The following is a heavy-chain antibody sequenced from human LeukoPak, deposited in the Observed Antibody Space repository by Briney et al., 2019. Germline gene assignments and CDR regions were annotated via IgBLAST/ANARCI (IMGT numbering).Heavy chain of an antibody. CDR2: VSSNGGST. V-gene: IGHV3-64*01. CDR1: GFTFSTYA. J-gene: IGHJ4*02. CDR3: ARSASGSYQY. D-gene: IGHD3-10*01. Sequence: GGSLRLSCAASGFTFSTYAMHWVRQAPGKGLEFVSAVSSNGGSTYYANSVKGRFTISRDNSKNTQYLQMGSLRAEDMAVYYCARSASGSYQYWGQGTLVTVSS.